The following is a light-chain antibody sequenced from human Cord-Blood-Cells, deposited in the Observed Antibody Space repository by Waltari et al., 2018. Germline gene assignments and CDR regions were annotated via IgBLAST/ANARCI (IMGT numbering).Light chain of an antibody. J-gene: IGLJ1*01. CDR1: SSDVGGYNY. Sequence: QSALTQPASVSGSPGQSITISCTGTSSDVGGYNYVSWYQQHPGKAPKLMIYEVINRPAGGSNRVSGSKSGNTASLTISGLQAEDEADYYCSSYTSSSTYVFGTGTKVTVL. V-gene: IGLV2-14*01. CDR2: EVI. CDR3: SSYTSSSTYV.